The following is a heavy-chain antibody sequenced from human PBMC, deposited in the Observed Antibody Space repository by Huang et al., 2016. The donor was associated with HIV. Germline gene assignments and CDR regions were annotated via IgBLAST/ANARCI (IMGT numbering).Heavy chain of an antibody. CDR2: IYYSGST. D-gene: IGHD3-10*01. Sequence: QLQLQESGPGLVKPSETLSLTCTVSGGSIRSDNYYWGWIRQPPGKGLEWIGSIYYSGSTYYNPSLKRGVTITVDTSKNQFSLKMRSVTAADSAVYYCARLPGSITMIRGVITDPYWGQGTLVTVSS. J-gene: IGHJ4*02. V-gene: IGHV4-39*01. CDR1: GGSIRSDNYY. CDR3: ARLPGSITMIRGVITDPY.